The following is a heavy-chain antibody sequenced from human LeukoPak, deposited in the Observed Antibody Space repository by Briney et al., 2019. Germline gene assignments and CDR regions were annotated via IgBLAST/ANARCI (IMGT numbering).Heavy chain of an antibody. CDR2: IYYSGST. CDR3: ASLRRRSNTLHY. V-gene: IGHV4-59*08. CDR1: GGSISSYY. J-gene: IGHJ4*02. D-gene: IGHD1/OR15-1a*01. Sequence: SETLSLTCTVSGGSISSYYWSWIRQPPGKGLEWIGYIYYSGSTNYNPSLKSRVTISVDTSKNQFSLKLSSVTAADTAVYYCASLRRRSNTLHYWGPGTLVTVSS.